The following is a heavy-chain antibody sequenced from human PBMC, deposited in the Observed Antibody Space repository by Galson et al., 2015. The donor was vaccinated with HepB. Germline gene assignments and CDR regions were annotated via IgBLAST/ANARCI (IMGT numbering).Heavy chain of an antibody. CDR1: GFTFSSYA. CDR2: ISGSGGST. D-gene: IGHD6-19*01. V-gene: IGHV3-23*01. Sequence: SLRLSCAASGFTFSSYAMSWVRQAPGKGLEWVSAISGSGGSTYYADSVKGRFTISRDNSKNTLYLQMNSLRGEDTAVYYCASKLGRSSGWYEVEEFWGQGTLVTVSS. J-gene: IGHJ4*02. CDR3: ASKLGRSSGWYEVEEF.